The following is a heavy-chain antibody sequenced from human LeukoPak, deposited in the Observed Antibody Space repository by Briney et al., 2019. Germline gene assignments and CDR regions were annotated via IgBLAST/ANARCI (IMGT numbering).Heavy chain of an antibody. CDR3: AKDRLWFGESWLGDFDY. V-gene: IGHV3-21*01. D-gene: IGHD3-10*01. CDR2: ISSSSSYI. J-gene: IGHJ4*02. Sequence: GGSLRLSCAASGFTFSSYSMNWVRQAPGKGLEWVSSISSSSSYIYYADSVKGRFTISRDNAKNSLYLQMNSLRAEDTAVYYCAKDRLWFGESWLGDFDYWGQGTLVTVSS. CDR1: GFTFSSYS.